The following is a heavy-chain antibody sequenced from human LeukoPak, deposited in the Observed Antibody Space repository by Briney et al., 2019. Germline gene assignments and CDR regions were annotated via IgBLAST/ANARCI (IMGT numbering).Heavy chain of an antibody. J-gene: IGHJ4*02. CDR3: ARQIVVAADFDY. Sequence: GESLKISCKASGYTFTSYWIGWVRQMPGKGLEWMGMIYPGDSDTKYNPSFQGQVTISADKSISTAYLQWSSLKASDTAMYYCARQIVVAADFDYWGQGTLVTVSS. CDR2: IYPGDSDT. D-gene: IGHD6-19*01. CDR1: GYTFTSYW. V-gene: IGHV5-51*01.